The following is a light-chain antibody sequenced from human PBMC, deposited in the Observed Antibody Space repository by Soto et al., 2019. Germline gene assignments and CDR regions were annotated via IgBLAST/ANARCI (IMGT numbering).Light chain of an antibody. Sequence: EIVLTQSPGPLSLSPGERATLSCRASQSVSSSYLAWYQQKPGQAPRLLIYGASSRATGIPDRFSGSGSGTDFTLTISRLEPEDFAVYYCQQGYTFGQGTKLEIK. CDR2: GAS. CDR3: QQGYT. V-gene: IGKV3-20*01. CDR1: QSVSSSY. J-gene: IGKJ2*01.